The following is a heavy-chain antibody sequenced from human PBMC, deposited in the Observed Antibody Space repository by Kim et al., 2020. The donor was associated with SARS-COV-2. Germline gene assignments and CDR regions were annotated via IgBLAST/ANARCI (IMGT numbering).Heavy chain of an antibody. J-gene: IGHJ5*02. Sequence: QKFQGRVTVTRNTSISTAYMELSSLRSEDTAVYYCASHVDTAMDNNWFDPWGQGTLVTVSS. D-gene: IGHD5-18*01. CDR3: ASHVDTAMDNNWFDP. V-gene: IGHV1-8*01.